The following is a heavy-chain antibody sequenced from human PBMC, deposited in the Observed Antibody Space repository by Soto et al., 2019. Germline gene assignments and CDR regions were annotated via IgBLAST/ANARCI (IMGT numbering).Heavy chain of an antibody. D-gene: IGHD3-22*01. CDR3: VRDQDSRGFSGFNL. CDR1: GFTFSSYA. CDR2: ISYDGSNK. V-gene: IGHV3-30-3*01. Sequence: GGSLRLSCAASGFTFSSYAMHWVRQAPGKGLDWVAVISYDGSNKYYADSVKGRFTISRDNSKNTLYLQMNSLRAEDTAVYFCVRDQDSRGFSGFNLWGQGTQVTVSS. J-gene: IGHJ5*02.